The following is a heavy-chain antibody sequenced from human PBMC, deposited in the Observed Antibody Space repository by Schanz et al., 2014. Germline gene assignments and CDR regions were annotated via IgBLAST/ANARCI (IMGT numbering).Heavy chain of an antibody. CDR1: GSIFSKLL. D-gene: IGHD2-21*01. CDR2: FDPKKGEA. CDR3: ATGPHIVVAFDY. J-gene: IGHJ4*02. Sequence: QVQLVQSGAEVKKPGASVKVSCKVSGSIFSKLLMHWVRQGPAKGLEWMGGFDPKKGEAIYAQKFQGGVTMTEDTSTGTAYMELRSLTSEDTAVYYCATGPHIVVAFDYWGQGTLVTVSS. V-gene: IGHV1-24*01.